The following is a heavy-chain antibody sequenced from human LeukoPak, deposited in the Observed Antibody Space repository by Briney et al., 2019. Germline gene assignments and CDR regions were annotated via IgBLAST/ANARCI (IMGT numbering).Heavy chain of an antibody. D-gene: IGHD3-10*01. CDR3: ARGSKRALLLWFGEGYGMDV. J-gene: IGHJ6*02. CDR1: GGTFSSYA. V-gene: IGHV1-69*04. Sequence: SVKVSCKASGGTFSSYAISWVRQAPGQGLEWMGRIIPILGIANYAQKFQGRVTITADKSTSTAYMELSSLRSEDTAVYYCARGSKRALLLWFGEGYGMDVWGQGTTVTVSS. CDR2: IIPILGIA.